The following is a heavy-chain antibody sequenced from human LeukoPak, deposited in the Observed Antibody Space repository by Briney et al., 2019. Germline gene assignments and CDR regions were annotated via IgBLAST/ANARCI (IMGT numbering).Heavy chain of an antibody. CDR3: ARTGITIFGVERYNWFDP. Sequence: ASVKVSCKASGGTFSSYAISWVRQAPGQGLEWMGGIIPIFGTANYAQKFQGRVTITTDESTSTAYVELSSLRSEDTAVYYCARTGITIFGVERYNWFDPWGQGTLVTVSS. CDR2: IIPIFGTA. CDR1: GGTFSSYA. D-gene: IGHD3-3*01. J-gene: IGHJ5*02. V-gene: IGHV1-69*05.